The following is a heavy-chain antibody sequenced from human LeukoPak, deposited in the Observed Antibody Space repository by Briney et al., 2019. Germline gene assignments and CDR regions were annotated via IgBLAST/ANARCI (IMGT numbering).Heavy chain of an antibody. CDR2: ISGSGGST. CDR1: GFTFSSYA. D-gene: IGHD3-22*01. V-gene: IGHV3-23*01. J-gene: IGHJ4*02. CDR3: ARDRVHSYYYDSSGYSYFDY. Sequence: QPGGSLRLSCAASGFTFSSYAMSWVRQAPGKGLEWVSAISGSGGSTYYADSVKGRFTISRDNSKNSLYLQINSLRAEDTAVYYCARDRVHSYYYDSSGYSYFDYWGQGTLVTVSS.